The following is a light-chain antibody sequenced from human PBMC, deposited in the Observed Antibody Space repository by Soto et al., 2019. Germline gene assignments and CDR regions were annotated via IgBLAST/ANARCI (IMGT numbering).Light chain of an antibody. CDR1: ALPKQY. CDR3: QSADSSGTQGV. J-gene: IGLJ2*01. CDR2: KDS. Sequence: SYELTQPPSVSVSPGQTARITCSGDALPKQYAYWYQQKPGQAPVLGIYKDSERPSGIPERFSGSSSGTTVTLTISGVQAEDEADYYCQSADSSGTQGVFGGGTKLTVL. V-gene: IGLV3-25*03.